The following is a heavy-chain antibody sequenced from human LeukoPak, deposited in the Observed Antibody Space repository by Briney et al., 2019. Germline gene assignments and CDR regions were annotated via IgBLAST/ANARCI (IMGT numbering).Heavy chain of an antibody. CDR1: GYTFTSYA. J-gene: IGHJ4*02. CDR3: ARSPHILTGENFDF. Sequence: GASVKVSCKASGYTFTSYAMNWVRQAPGQGLEWMGWINPNSGGTNYAQKFYVRVTMTRDTSITTAYMELSRLRSDDTAVFYCARSPHILTGENFDFWGQGTLVTVSS. V-gene: IGHV1-2*02. D-gene: IGHD3-9*01. CDR2: INPNSGGT.